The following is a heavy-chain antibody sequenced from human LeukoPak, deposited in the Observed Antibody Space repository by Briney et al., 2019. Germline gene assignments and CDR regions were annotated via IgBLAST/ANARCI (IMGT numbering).Heavy chain of an antibody. Sequence: ASVKVPCKASGYTFTSYYMHWVRQAPGQGLEWMGWINPNSGGTNYAQKFQGRVTMTRDTSISTAYMELSRLRSDDTAVYYCARDGQWLGLHDYWGQGTLVTVSS. D-gene: IGHD6-19*01. CDR3: ARDGQWLGLHDY. CDR2: INPNSGGT. CDR1: GYTFTSYY. V-gene: IGHV1-2*02. J-gene: IGHJ4*02.